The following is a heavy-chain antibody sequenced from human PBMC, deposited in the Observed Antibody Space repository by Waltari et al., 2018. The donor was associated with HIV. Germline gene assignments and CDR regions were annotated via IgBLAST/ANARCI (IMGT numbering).Heavy chain of an antibody. J-gene: IGHJ6*02. V-gene: IGHV1-18*01. D-gene: IGHD1-1*01. Sequence: QVQLVQAGAGVKKPGASVKVSCKAAGYTFTSLGSSWVRQAPGQGLEWMGWISAYNGNTNYAQKLQGRVTMTTDTSTSTAYMELRSLRSDDTAVFYCARDNWNDYYYYGMDVWGQGTTVTVSS. CDR2: ISAYNGNT. CDR3: ARDNWNDYYYYGMDV. CDR1: GYTFTSLG.